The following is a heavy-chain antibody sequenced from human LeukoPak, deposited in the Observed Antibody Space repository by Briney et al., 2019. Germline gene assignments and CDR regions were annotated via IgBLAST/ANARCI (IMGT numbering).Heavy chain of an antibody. CDR3: ARGPITTRSHFDY. V-gene: IGHV1-69*13. CDR2: VIPIFGTA. CDR1: GGTFSSYA. J-gene: IGHJ4*02. Sequence: SVKVSCKASGGTFSSYAISWVRQAPGQGLEWMGGVIPIFGTANYAQKFQGRVTITADESTSTAYMELSSLRSEDTAVYYCARGPITTRSHFDYWGQGTLVTVSS. D-gene: IGHD3-22*01.